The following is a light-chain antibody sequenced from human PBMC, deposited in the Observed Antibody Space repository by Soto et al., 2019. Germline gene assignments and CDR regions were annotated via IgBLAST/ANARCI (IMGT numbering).Light chain of an antibody. CDR1: QSVSSN. CDR2: GAS. J-gene: IGKJ1*01. V-gene: IGKV3-15*01. CDR3: QQYNNWPPWT. Sequence: EIVMTQSPATLSVSPGERATLSCRASQSVSSNLAWYQQSLGQAPRLLIYGASTRATGIPTRFSGSGSGTEFTLTISSMQSEDFAVYYCQQYNNWPPWTFGQATKVEIK.